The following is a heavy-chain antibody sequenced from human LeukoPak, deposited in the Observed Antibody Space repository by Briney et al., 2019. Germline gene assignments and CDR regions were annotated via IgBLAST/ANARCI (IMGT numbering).Heavy chain of an antibody. CDR3: ARISKSDYYYFDY. CDR1: GGSISSGGYS. V-gene: IGHV4-30-2*01. CDR2: IYHSGST. J-gene: IGHJ4*02. Sequence: SQTLSLTCAVSGGSISSGGYSWGWIRQPPGKGLEWIGYIYHSGSTYYNPSLKSRVTISVDRSKNQFSLKLSSVTAADTAVYYCARISKSDYYYFDYWGQGTLVTVSS. D-gene: IGHD4-17*01.